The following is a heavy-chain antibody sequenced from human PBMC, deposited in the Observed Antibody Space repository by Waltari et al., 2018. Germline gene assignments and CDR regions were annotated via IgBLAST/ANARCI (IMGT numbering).Heavy chain of an antibody. V-gene: IGHV1-2*02. CDR3: ARGVRGVINYYYGMDV. CDR1: GYTFTGYY. J-gene: IGHJ6*02. D-gene: IGHD3-10*01. CDR2: INPKSGGP. Sequence: QVQLVQSGAEVKKPGASVKVSCKASGYTFTGYYMHWVRQAPGQGIEWMEWINPKSGGPNYAQKLQGRVTMTRDTAISTAYMELSRLRSDDTAVYYCARGVRGVINYYYGMDVWGQGTTVTVSS.